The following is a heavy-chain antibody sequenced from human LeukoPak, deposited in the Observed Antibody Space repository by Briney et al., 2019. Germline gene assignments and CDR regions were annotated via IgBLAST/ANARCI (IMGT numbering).Heavy chain of an antibody. Sequence: GGSLRLSCAASGFTFSSYWMSWVRQAPGKGLEGMAHIKQDGSKKYYVDSVKGRFTISTDNAKNSLYLQMNSLRAEDTALYYCASGRQLGYWGEGNLVTVSS. CDR2: IKQDGSKK. J-gene: IGHJ4*02. D-gene: IGHD3-16*01. V-gene: IGHV3-7*01. CDR1: GFTFSSYW. CDR3: ASGRQLGY.